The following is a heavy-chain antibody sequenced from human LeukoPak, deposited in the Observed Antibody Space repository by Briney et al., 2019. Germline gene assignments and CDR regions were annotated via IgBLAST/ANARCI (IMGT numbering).Heavy chain of an antibody. D-gene: IGHD3-9*01. CDR2: INPSGGNT. Sequence: ASVKVSCKASGYTFTSYYMHWVRQAPGQGLEWMGIINPSGGNTSYAQKFQGRVTMTRDTSTSTVYMELSSLRSEDTAVYYCARDRPYDILTGYPPLGYYYYGMDVWGQGTTVTVSS. V-gene: IGHV1-46*01. J-gene: IGHJ6*02. CDR1: GYTFTSYY. CDR3: ARDRPYDILTGYPPLGYYYYGMDV.